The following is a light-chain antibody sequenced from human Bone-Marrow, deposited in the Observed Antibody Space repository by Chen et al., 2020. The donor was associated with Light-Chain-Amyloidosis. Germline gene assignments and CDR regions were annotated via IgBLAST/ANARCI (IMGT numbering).Light chain of an antibody. Sequence: SYVLTQPSSVSVAPGQTATIACGGNNIGSTSVHWYQQTPGQAPLLVVYDDSDRPSGIPERLCGSNAGNTATLTISRVEAGDEAVYYCQVWDRSSDRPVFGGGTKLTVL. V-gene: IGLV3-21*02. J-gene: IGLJ3*02. CDR1: NIGSTS. CDR2: DDS. CDR3: QVWDRSSDRPV.